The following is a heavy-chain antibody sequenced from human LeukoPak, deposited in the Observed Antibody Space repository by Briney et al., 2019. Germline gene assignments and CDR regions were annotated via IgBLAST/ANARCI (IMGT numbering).Heavy chain of an antibody. CDR2: XXXXGST. CDR3: AXDVVVVPPDNPRGGYFYMDV. CDR1: GGSISSXXSX. Sequence: SETQXLIXTVSGGSISSXXSXXXWIRQPPGKXXXXXXXXXXXGSTXYNESLKSRVTISEDMSKNHFSLKLNSLTAADTAGYXXAXDVVVVPPDNPRGGYFYMDVWGKGTTVTASS. D-gene: IGHD2-21*01. J-gene: IGHJ6*03. V-gene: IGHV4-39*01.